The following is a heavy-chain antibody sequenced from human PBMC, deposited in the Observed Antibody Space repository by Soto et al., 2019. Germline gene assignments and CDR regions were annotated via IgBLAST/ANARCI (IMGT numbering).Heavy chain of an antibody. CDR1: GYSISNGPY. CDR2: IYHGGTT. J-gene: IGHJ4*01. D-gene: IGHD6-19*01. Sequence: SETLSLTCTVSGYSISNGPYWAWIRQPPGKGPEWIASIYHGGTTFYNPSLKSRITISVDTSNNQFSLKLTSVTAADTAVYYCARVHVMVVAGSTFDYWGHGTLVTVSS. CDR3: ARVHVMVVAGSTFDY. V-gene: IGHV4-38-2*02.